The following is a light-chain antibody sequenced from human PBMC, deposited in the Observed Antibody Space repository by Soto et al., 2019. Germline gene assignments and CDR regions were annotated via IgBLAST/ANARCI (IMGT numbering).Light chain of an antibody. CDR1: QSVLYSSDNNNY. CDR2: WAS. Sequence: DIVMTQSPDSLAVSLGERATINCKSSQSVLYSSDNNNYVAWYQQKPGQPPKLVIHWASTRESGVPDRCSGSESGQDFPLTISSLQAEDLALYYCQQYYSTPHTFGQGTKLEIK. J-gene: IGKJ2*01. V-gene: IGKV4-1*01. CDR3: QQYYSTPHT.